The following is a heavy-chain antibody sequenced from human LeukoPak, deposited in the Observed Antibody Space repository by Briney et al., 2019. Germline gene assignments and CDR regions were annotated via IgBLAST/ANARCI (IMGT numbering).Heavy chain of an antibody. CDR3: AKRHGLIDTRHFDY. J-gene: IGHJ4*02. CDR1: GFTFTNYG. CDR2: ISSTGRTI. D-gene: IGHD2/OR15-2a*01. V-gene: IGHV3-23*01. Sequence: GGSLRPSCAAFGFTFTNYGISWVRQAPGKGLEWVSAISSTGRTIYYAESVKGRFTISRDDSKNTVYLQMNSLRAEDTAVYYCAKRHGLIDTRHFDYWGQGTLVTVSS.